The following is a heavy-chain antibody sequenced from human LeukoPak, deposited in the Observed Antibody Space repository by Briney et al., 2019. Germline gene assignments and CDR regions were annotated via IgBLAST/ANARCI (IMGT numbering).Heavy chain of an antibody. V-gene: IGHV4-39*07. D-gene: IGHD3-3*01. CDR3: ARARRGGPLRFLDGYYFDY. J-gene: IGHJ4*02. Sequence: KPSETLSLTCTVSGGSISSGGYYWSWIRQPPGKGLEWIGEINHSGSTNYNPSLKSRVTISVDTSKNQFSLKLSSVTAADTAVYYCARARRGGPLRFLDGYYFDYWGQGTLVTVSS. CDR1: GGSISSGGYY. CDR2: INHSGST.